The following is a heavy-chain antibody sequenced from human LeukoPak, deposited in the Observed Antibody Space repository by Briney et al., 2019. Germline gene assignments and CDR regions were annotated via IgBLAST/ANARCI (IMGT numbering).Heavy chain of an antibody. V-gene: IGHV3-23*01. CDR2: ITGNGGST. J-gene: IGHJ4*02. CDR3: ARIILGSGLLKDY. D-gene: IGHD3-22*01. CDR1: GFTFSNCG. Sequence: GGTLRLSCAASGFTFSNCGMGWVRQAPGKGLEWVTGITGNGGSTYYADSVKGRFTISRDNSKNTLYLQMNSLRAEDTAVYYCARIILGSGLLKDYWGQGTLVTVSS.